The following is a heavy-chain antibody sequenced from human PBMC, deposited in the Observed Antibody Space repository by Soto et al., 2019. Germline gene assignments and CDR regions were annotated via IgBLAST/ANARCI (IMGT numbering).Heavy chain of an antibody. CDR1: GGSISNYY. CDR3: ARTAYSGLNTPLGY. CDR2: IYYSGST. J-gene: IGHJ4*02. V-gene: IGHV4-59*01. D-gene: IGHD5-12*01. Sequence: PSETLSLTCTVSGGSISNYYWSWIRQPPGKELEWIGNIYYSGSTNYNPSLKSRVTISVDTSKNQFSLKLSSVTAADTAVYYCARTAYSGLNTPLGYWGQGTLVTVSS.